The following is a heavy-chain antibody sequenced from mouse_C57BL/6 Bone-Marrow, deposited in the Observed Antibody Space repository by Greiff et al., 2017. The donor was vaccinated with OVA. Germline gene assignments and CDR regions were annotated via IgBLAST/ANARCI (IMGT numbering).Heavy chain of an antibody. CDR2: ISYDGSN. V-gene: IGHV3-6*01. D-gene: IGHD2-12*01. CDR3: AREELPTRDYFDY. CDR1: GYSITSGYY. J-gene: IGHJ2*01. Sequence: DVQLQESGPGLVKPSQSLSLTCSVTGYSITSGYYWNWIRQFPGNKLEWMGYISYDGSNNYNPSLKNRISITRDTSKNQFFLKLNSVTTEDTATYYCAREELPTRDYFDYWGQGTTLTVSS.